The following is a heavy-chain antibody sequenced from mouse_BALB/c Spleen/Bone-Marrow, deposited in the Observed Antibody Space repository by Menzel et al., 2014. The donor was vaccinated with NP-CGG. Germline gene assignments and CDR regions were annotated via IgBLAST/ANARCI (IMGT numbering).Heavy chain of an antibody. Sequence: EVMLVESGGGLVQPGGSIKLSCVASGFTFSNYWMHWVRQFPAKGLEWVAEIRLKSNNYATHYAESVKGRFTISREDSKSSVYLQRNDLRAEDTGIYYCATGFDYWGQGTLVTVSA. CDR1: GFTFSNYW. J-gene: IGHJ3*01. V-gene: IGHV6-6*02. CDR2: IRLKSNNYAT. CDR3: ATGFDY.